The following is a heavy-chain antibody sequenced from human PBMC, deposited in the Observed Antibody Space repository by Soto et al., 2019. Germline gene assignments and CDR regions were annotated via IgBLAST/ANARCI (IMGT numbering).Heavy chain of an antibody. CDR2: IYYSGST. V-gene: IGHV4-39*01. Sequence: QLQLQESGPGLVKPSETLSLTCTVSGGSISSSSYYWGWIRQPPGKGLEWIGSIYYSGSTYYNPSLKSRVTISVDTSKNQFSLKLSSVTAADTAVYYCASVGDYYGMDVWGQGTTLTVSS. J-gene: IGHJ6*02. CDR1: GGSISSSSYY. CDR3: ASVGDYYGMDV.